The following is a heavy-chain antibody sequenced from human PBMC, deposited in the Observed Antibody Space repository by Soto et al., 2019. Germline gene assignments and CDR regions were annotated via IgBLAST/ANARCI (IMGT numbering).Heavy chain of an antibody. Sequence: SETLSITSTVSGGYISSGGYYWRWIHQHPGNGLEWIGDIYYSGSTYYNPSLKSRVTISVDRSKSQSSLKLSSVTAADTAVYYCARTVSLRITSFFSPSPFCFDPWGQGTLVTVSS. CDR3: ARTVSLRITSFFSPSPFCFDP. D-gene: IGHD3-3*01. J-gene: IGHJ5*02. V-gene: IGHV4-31*03. CDR2: IYYSGST. CDR1: GGYISSGGYY.